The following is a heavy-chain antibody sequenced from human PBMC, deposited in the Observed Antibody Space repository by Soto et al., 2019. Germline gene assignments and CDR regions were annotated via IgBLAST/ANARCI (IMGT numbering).Heavy chain of an antibody. CDR2: MNPNSANT. CDR1: GYTFTSYD. CDR3: AREGVRGMDG. V-gene: IGHV1-8*01. J-gene: IGHJ6*02. D-gene: IGHD3-16*01. Sequence: QVQLVQSGAEVKKPGASVKVSCKASGYTFTSYDINWVRQATGQGLEWMGWMNPNSANTGYAQKCQGRVTMTRNTSISTAYMERSSMSSDDTAGYYWAREGVRGMDGWGQGTTVTVSS.